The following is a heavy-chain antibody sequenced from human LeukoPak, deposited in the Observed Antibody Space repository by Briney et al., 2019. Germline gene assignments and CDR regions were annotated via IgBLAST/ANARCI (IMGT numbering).Heavy chain of an antibody. J-gene: IGHJ5*02. CDR2: IYSGGST. Sequence: GESLKISCAASGFIVSGIHMSWVRQAPGKGLEWVSVIYSGGSTYYADSVKGRFTISRDNSKNTLYLQMDSLRAEDTAVYYCVTAPGATWGQGTLVTVS. CDR3: VTAPGAT. V-gene: IGHV3-53*01. CDR1: GFIVSGIH. D-gene: IGHD3-10*01.